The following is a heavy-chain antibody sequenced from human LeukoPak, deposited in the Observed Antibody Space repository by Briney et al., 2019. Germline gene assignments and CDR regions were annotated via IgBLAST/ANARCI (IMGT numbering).Heavy chain of an antibody. CDR3: ARGRRIMLTFGGVIVKGHFDY. J-gene: IGHJ4*02. D-gene: IGHD3-16*02. CDR2: ISSSSRYI. CDR1: GFTFSNYW. V-gene: IGHV3-21*01. Sequence: PGGSLRLSCAASGFTFSNYWMHWVRQAAGKGLEWVSSISSSSRYIYYADSVKGRFTISRDNAKNSLYLQMNSLRAEDTAVYYCARGRRIMLTFGGVIVKGHFDYWGQGTLVTVSS.